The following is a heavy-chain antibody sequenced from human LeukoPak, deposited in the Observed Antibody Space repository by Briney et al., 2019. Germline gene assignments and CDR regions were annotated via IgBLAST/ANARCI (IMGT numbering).Heavy chain of an antibody. CDR3: ARATYYYGSGSYHWFDP. Sequence: KSSETLSLTCTVSGYSISSGYYWGWIRQPPGKGLEWIGSIYHSGSTYYNPSLKSRVTISVDTSKNQFSLKLSSVTAADTAVYYCARATYYYGSGSYHWFDPWGQGTLVTVSS. CDR2: IYHSGST. CDR1: GYSISSGYY. V-gene: IGHV4-38-2*02. D-gene: IGHD3-10*01. J-gene: IGHJ5*02.